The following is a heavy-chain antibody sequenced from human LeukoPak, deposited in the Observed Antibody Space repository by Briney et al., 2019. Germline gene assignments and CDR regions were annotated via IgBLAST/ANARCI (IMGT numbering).Heavy chain of an antibody. CDR1: GGSISSYY. V-gene: IGHV4-59*12. CDR3: ARESWDIVATTPLYYFDY. Sequence: SETLSLTCTVSGGSISSYYWSWIRQPPGKGLEWIGYIYYSGSTNYNPSLKSRVTISVDTSKNQFSLKLSSVTAADMAVYYCARESWDIVATTPLYYFDYWGQGTLVTVSS. D-gene: IGHD5-12*01. J-gene: IGHJ4*02. CDR2: IYYSGST.